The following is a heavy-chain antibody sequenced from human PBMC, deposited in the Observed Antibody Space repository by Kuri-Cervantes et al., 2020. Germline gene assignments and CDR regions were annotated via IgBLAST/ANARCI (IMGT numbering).Heavy chain of an antibody. CDR1: RFTFRTSA. CDR2: VSHDGSSN. Sequence: GESLKISCADSRFTFRTSAMNWVRQAPGKGLEWVALVSHDGSSNYYADFVKGRFFVSRDNSKNTLYLQMNSLRAEDTAIYYCARHPGSFDTHFAKWGPGTLVTVSS. J-gene: IGHJ1*01. CDR3: ARHPGSFDTHFAK. D-gene: IGHD3-9*01. V-gene: IGHV3-30-3*01.